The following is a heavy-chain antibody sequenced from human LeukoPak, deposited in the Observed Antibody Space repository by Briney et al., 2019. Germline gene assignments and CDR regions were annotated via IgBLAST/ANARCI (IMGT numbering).Heavy chain of an antibody. CDR2: IYYSGST. CDR3: ARLPDQGAFDI. CDR1: GGSISSYY. J-gene: IGHJ3*02. Sequence: SETLSLTCTVSGGSISSYYWSWIRQPPGKGLEWIGYIYYSGSTNHNPSLKSRVTISVDTSKNQFSLKLSSVTAADTAVYYCARLPDQGAFDIWGQGTMVTVSS. V-gene: IGHV4-59*08.